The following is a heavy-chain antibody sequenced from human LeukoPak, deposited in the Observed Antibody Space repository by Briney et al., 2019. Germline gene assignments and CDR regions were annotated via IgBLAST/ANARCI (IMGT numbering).Heavy chain of an antibody. Sequence: QPGGSLRLSCAASGFTFSSYGMHWVRQAPGKGLDWVAVIWYDGSNKYYADSVKGRFTISRDNSKNTLYLQMNSLRAEDTAVYYCARGNGYSYGYLDYWGQGTLVTVSS. J-gene: IGHJ4*02. D-gene: IGHD5-18*01. CDR3: ARGNGYSYGYLDY. CDR2: IWYDGSNK. CDR1: GFTFSSYG. V-gene: IGHV3-33*01.